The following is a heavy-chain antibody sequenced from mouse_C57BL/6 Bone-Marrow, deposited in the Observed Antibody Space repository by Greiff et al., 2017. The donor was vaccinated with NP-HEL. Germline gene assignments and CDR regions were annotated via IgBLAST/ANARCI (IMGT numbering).Heavy chain of an antibody. Sequence: EVQLQQSGPELVKPGASVKMSCKASGYTFTDYNMHWVKQSHGKSLEWIGYINPNNGGTSYNQKFKGKATLTVNKSSSTAYMELRSLTSEDSAVYYCARWGWSDGYYPYYAMDYWGQGTSVTVSS. CDR1: GYTFTDYN. CDR3: ARWGWSDGYYPYYAMDY. J-gene: IGHJ4*01. D-gene: IGHD2-3*01. CDR2: INPNNGGT. V-gene: IGHV1-22*01.